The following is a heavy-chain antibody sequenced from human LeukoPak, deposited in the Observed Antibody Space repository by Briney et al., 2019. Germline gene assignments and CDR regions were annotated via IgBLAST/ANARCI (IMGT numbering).Heavy chain of an antibody. CDR1: GFTFSSYS. CDR3: ARDPSYYYDSSGYFDY. J-gene: IGHJ4*02. CDR2: ISSSSSYI. V-gene: IGHV3-21*01. D-gene: IGHD3-22*01. Sequence: PGGSLRLSCAASGFTFSSYSMIWVRQAPGKGLEWVSSISSSSSYIYYADSVKGRLSISRDNAKNSLYLQMNSLRAEDTAVYYCARDPSYYYDSSGYFDYWGQGTLVTVSS.